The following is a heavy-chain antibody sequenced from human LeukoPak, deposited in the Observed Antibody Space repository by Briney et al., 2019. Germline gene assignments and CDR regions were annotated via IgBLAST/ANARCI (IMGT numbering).Heavy chain of an antibody. Sequence: ASVKVSCKASGYTFTDYYLNWVRQAPGQGLEWMGWINTNSGGTTYAQKFQGSVTMTRDTSISTAYMELSSLRADDTAMYYCTRALGSDYSGQGTLVTVSS. CDR3: TRALGSDY. J-gene: IGHJ4*02. CDR2: INTNSGGT. V-gene: IGHV1-2*02. D-gene: IGHD1-26*01. CDR1: GYTFTDYY.